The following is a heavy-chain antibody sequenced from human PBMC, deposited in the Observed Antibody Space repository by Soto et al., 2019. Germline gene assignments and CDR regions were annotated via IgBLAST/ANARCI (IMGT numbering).Heavy chain of an antibody. Sequence: SETLSLTCTVSGGSISSYYWSWIRQPPGKGLEWIGYIYYSGSTNYNPSLKSRVTISVDTSKNQFSLKLSTVTAADTAVYYCARDAGIAAAGINWFDPWGQGTLVTVSS. V-gene: IGHV4-59*01. CDR1: GGSISSYY. D-gene: IGHD6-13*01. CDR2: IYYSGST. J-gene: IGHJ5*02. CDR3: ARDAGIAAAGINWFDP.